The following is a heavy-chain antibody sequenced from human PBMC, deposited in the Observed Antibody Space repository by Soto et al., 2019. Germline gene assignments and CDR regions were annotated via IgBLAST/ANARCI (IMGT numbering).Heavy chain of an antibody. Sequence: EKQLLDSGGNLVQPGGSLRLSCVASGLTFGAYAITWIRQAPGKGLEWVSTISGNGDDPFYADSVRGRFTISRDNSNNIHYLQMNSLRVDDTAVYYCAKGGHFSHFDLWGRGTLVTVSS. CDR2: ISGNGDDP. V-gene: IGHV3-23*01. CDR3: AKGGHFSHFDL. J-gene: IGHJ2*01. D-gene: IGHD3-3*02. CDR1: GLTFGAYA.